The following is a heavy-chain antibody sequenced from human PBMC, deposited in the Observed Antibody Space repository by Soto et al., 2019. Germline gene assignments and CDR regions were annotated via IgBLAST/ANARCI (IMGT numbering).Heavy chain of an antibody. V-gene: IGHV4-4*02. J-gene: IGHJ4*02. CDR3: ARDKITGLFDY. Sequence: SETLSLTCAVSGGSISSSNWWSWVRQPPGKGLEWIGEIYHSGSTNYNPSLKSRVTISVDTSKNQFSLKLTSVTAADTAVYYCARDKITGLFDYWGQGNLVTVSS. D-gene: IGHD2-8*02. CDR2: IYHSGST. CDR1: GGSISSSNW.